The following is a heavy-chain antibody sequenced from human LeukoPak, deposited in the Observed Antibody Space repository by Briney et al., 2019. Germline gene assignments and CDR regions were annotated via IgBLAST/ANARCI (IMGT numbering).Heavy chain of an antibody. D-gene: IGHD3-22*01. CDR1: GYTFTSYY. V-gene: IGHV1-46*01. CDR3: ARDRYDSSGYYLPFDY. J-gene: IGHJ4*02. CDR2: INPSGGST. Sequence: ASVKVSCKASGYTFTSYYMHWVRQAPGQGLEWMGIINPSGGSTSYAQKFQGRVTMTRDMSTSTAYMELRSLRSDDTAVYYCARDRYDSSGYYLPFDYWGQGTLVTVSS.